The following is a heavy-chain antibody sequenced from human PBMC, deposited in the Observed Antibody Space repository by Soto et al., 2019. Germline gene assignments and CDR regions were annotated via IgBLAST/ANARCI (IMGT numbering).Heavy chain of an antibody. J-gene: IGHJ4*02. Sequence: EVQLLESGGGLVQPGGSLRLSCAASGFTFNNYAMSWVRQAPGKGLVWVSAISGSGGSTHYADSVKGRFTISRDNSKHTLCLQMNSLRAEDTAVYYCAKLASGPYCTNGVCLRYYCDYWGQGAQVTVSS. V-gene: IGHV3-23*01. CDR1: GFTFNNYA. CDR3: AKLASGPYCTNGVCLRYYCDY. CDR2: ISGSGGST. D-gene: IGHD2-8*01.